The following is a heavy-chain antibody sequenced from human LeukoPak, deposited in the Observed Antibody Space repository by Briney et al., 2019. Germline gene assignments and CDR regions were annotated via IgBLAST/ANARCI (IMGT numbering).Heavy chain of an antibody. D-gene: IGHD3-10*01. V-gene: IGHV1-2*02. J-gene: IGHJ4*02. CDR2: INPNSGGT. Sequence: ASVKVSCKASGYTFTGYYVHWVRQAPGQGLEWMGWINPNSGGTNYAQKFQGRVTMTRDTSISTAYMELSRLRSDDTAVYYCARVEWFGELLISFDYWGQGTLVTVSS. CDR3: ARVEWFGELLISFDY. CDR1: GYTFTGYY.